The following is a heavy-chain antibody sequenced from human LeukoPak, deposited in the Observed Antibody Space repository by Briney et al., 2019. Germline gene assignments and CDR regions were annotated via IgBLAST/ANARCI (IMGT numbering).Heavy chain of an antibody. V-gene: IGHV1-2*02. CDR3: ARDLDTMVRGRYYYYYYMDV. J-gene: IGHJ6*03. Sequence: ASVKVSCKASGYTFTGYYMHWVRQAPGQGLEWMGWINPNSGGTNYAQKFQGRVTMTRDTSISTAYMELSRLRSDDTAVYYCARDLDTMVRGRYYYYYYMDVWGKRTTVTVSS. CDR1: GYTFTGYY. D-gene: IGHD3-10*01. CDR2: INPNSGGT.